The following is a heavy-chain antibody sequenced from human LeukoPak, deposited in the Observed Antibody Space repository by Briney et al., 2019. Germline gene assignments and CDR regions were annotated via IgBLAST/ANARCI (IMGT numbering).Heavy chain of an antibody. J-gene: IGHJ3*02. Sequence: PSETLSLTCAVYGGSFSGYYWSWVRQPPGKGLEWVGEINHSGRTNYKPSLKRRVTISVDTSKNQFSLKLSSVTAADTAVYYCASGYGSGSYFAFDIWGQGTMVTVSS. CDR3: ASGYGSGSYFAFDI. D-gene: IGHD3-10*01. V-gene: IGHV4-34*01. CDR1: GGSFSGYY. CDR2: INHSGRT.